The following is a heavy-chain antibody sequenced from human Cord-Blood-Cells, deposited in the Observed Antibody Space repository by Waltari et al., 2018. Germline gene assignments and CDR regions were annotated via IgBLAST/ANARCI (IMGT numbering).Heavy chain of an antibody. CDR2: FNPNRGVT. CDR3: ARDQGGSR. Sequence: QVQLVQSGAEVKKPGASVKVSCKASGYTFTGHYMHWVRQAPGQDVEWRGWFNPNRGVTNYAQKFQVRVTMTREASISTADMELSRLRSDDTAVYYCARDQGGSRWGQGTLVTVSS. V-gene: IGHV1-2*02. CDR1: GYTFTGHY. J-gene: IGHJ4*02.